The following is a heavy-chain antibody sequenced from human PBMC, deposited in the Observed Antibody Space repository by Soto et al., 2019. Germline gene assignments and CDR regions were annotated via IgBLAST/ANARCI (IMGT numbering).Heavy chain of an antibody. V-gene: IGHV3-23*01. D-gene: IGHD3-10*01. Sequence: GGSLRLSCAASGFTFNTYAMSWVRQAPGKGLEWVSTISDSGGRTYYAASVKGRFTVSRDNSKNTLYLLMNSLSAEDTALYYCAKFHGSGTYYNFPDYWGQGSLVTVSS. J-gene: IGHJ4*02. CDR3: AKFHGSGTYYNFPDY. CDR1: GFTFNTYA. CDR2: ISDSGGRT.